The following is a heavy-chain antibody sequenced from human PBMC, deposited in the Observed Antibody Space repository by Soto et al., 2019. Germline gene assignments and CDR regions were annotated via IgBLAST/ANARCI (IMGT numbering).Heavy chain of an antibody. Sequence: QITLKESGPTLVKPTQTLTLTCTFSGFSLSTSGVGVGWIRQPPGKALEWLALIYWDDDKRYSPSLRSRLTSNKDTSKNQVVLTMTHMDPVDTATYYCIQSRCGGDCLQSYASHYYYGMDVWGQGTTVTVSS. CDR2: IYWDDDK. CDR3: IQSRCGGDCLQSYASHYYYGMDV. CDR1: GFSLSTSGVG. J-gene: IGHJ6*02. D-gene: IGHD2-21*02. V-gene: IGHV2-5*02.